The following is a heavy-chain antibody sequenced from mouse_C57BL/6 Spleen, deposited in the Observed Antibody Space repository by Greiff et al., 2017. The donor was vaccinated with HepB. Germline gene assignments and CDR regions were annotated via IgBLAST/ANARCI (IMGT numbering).Heavy chain of an antibody. D-gene: IGHD2-3*01. CDR3: ARRKGWLTLYWYFDV. J-gene: IGHJ1*03. Sequence: VQLQQSDAELVKPGASVKISCKVSGYTFTDHTIHWMKQRPEQGLEWIGYIYPRDGSTKYNEKFKGKATLTADKSSSTAYMQLNSLTSEDSAVYFCARRKGWLTLYWYFDVWGTGTTVTVSS. V-gene: IGHV1-78*01. CDR1: GYTFTDHT. CDR2: IYPRDGST.